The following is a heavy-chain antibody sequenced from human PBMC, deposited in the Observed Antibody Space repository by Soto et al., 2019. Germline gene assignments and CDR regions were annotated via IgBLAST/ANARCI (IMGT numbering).Heavy chain of an antibody. CDR3: AVGGYYYSSDYYFDFYY. CDR1: GGAISSGGYY. J-gene: IGHJ4*02. D-gene: IGHD3-22*01. Sequence: QVQLQESGPGLVKPPQTLSLTCTVSGGAISSGGYYWSWIRQHQGKGLEWIGYIYYSGHTYYNPSLKSRVTISVDTSKNPFSLKLSSVTAADTAVYYRAVGGYYYSSDYYFDFYYWGQGTLVTVSS. V-gene: IGHV4-31*03. CDR2: IYYSGHT.